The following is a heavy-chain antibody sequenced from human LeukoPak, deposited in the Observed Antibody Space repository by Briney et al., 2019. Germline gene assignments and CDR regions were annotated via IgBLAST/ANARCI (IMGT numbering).Heavy chain of an antibody. CDR3: ARVNGGYDFWSMWSKLGSFDI. Sequence: GGSLRLSCAASGFTFSSYWMSWVRQAPGKGLEWVANIKQDGSEKYYVDSVKGRFTISRDNAKNSLYLQMNSLRAEDTAVYYCARVNGGYDFWSMWSKLGSFDIWGQGTMVTVSS. V-gene: IGHV3-7*01. CDR1: GFTFSSYW. D-gene: IGHD3-3*01. J-gene: IGHJ3*02. CDR2: IKQDGSEK.